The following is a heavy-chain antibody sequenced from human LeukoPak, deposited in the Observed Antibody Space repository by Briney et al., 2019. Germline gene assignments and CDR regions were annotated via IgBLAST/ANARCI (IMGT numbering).Heavy chain of an antibody. CDR1: GGSFSGYY. CDR3: ASGWFGGFNYFDY. J-gene: IGHJ4*02. D-gene: IGHD3-10*01. CDR2: INHSGST. Sequence: SETLSLTCAVYGGSFSGYYWSWIRQPPGKGLEWIGEINHSGSTNYNPSLKSRVTISVGTSKNQFSLKLSSVTAADTAVYYCASGWFGGFNYFDYWGQGTLVTVSS. V-gene: IGHV4-34*01.